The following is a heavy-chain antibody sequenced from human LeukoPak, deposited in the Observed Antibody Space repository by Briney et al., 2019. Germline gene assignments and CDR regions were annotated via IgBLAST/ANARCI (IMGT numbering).Heavy chain of an antibody. CDR3: ARVYGYDSSGYPRDY. V-gene: IGHV1-18*01. D-gene: IGHD3-22*01. CDR1: GYTFTSYG. Sequence: ASVKVSCKASGYTFTSYGISWVRQAPGQGLEWMGWISAYNGNTNYAQKLQGRVTMTTDTSTSTAYMELRSLRSDDTAVYYCARVYGYDSSGYPRDYWGQGTLVTVSS. CDR2: ISAYNGNT. J-gene: IGHJ4*02.